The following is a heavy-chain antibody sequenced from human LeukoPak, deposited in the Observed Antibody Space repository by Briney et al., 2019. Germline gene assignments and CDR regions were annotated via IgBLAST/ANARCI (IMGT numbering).Heavy chain of an antibody. CDR2: ISGSGGST. CDR3: AKSNSIVVVAATFVY. J-gene: IGHJ4*02. V-gene: IGHV3-23*01. D-gene: IGHD2-15*01. Sequence: GGPLRLSCAASGFTFSSYAMSWVRQAPGKGLEWVSAISGSGGSTYYADSVKGRFTISRDNSKNTLYLQMNSLRAEDTAVYYCAKSNSIVVVAATFVYWGQGTLVTVSS. CDR1: GFTFSSYA.